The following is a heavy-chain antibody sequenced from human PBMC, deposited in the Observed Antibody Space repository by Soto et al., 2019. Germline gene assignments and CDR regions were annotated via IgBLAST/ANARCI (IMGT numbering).Heavy chain of an antibody. CDR1: GYTFTNYG. CDR2: IGAYNGDT. Sequence: QVTLLQSGAEVKKPGASVKVSCKASGYTFTNYGITWVRQAPGQGLEWMGWIGAYNGDTHYTERLQGRVTMTTDTSTSSAYMELRVLISDDTAVYYCASVRQLVGYFYYDMDVWCKGTTVTVSS. J-gene: IGHJ6*03. CDR3: ASVRQLVGYFYYDMDV. V-gene: IGHV1-18*01. D-gene: IGHD6-6*01.